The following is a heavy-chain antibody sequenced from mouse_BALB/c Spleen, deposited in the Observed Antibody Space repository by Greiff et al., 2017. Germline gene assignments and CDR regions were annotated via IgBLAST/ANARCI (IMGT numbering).Heavy chain of an antibody. CDR3: TRERGNWDGSFDY. D-gene: IGHD4-1*01. J-gene: IGHJ2*01. CDR1: GFTFSSYT. Sequence: EVKLVESGGGLVKPGGSLKLSCAASGFTFSSYTMSWVRQTPEKRLEWVATISSGGSYTYYPDSVKGRFTISRDNAKNTLYLQMSSLKSEDTAMYYCTRERGNWDGSFDYWGQGTTLTVSS. CDR2: ISSGGSYT. V-gene: IGHV5-6-4*01.